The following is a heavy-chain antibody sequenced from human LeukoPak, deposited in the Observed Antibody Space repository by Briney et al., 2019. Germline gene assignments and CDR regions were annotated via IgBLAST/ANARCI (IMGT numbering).Heavy chain of an antibody. V-gene: IGHV4-31*03. D-gene: IGHD6-13*01. Sequence: SKTLPLTCTVSGGSISSGGYYWSWIRQHPGKGLEWIGYIYYSGSTYYNPSLKSRVTISVDTSKNQFSLKLSSVTAADTAVYYCARVYKTAAGYFDYWGQGTLVTVSS. CDR1: GGSISSGGYY. CDR2: IYYSGST. J-gene: IGHJ4*02. CDR3: ARVYKTAAGYFDY.